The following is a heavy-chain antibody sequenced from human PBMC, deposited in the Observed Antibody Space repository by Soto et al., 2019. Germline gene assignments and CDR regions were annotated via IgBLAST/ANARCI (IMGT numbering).Heavy chain of an antibody. CDR3: AKGVIVVVPVYYYYMDV. CDR1: GFTFSSYA. D-gene: IGHD2-2*01. J-gene: IGHJ6*03. Sequence: GGSLRLSCAASGFTFSSYAMSWVRQAPGKGLEWVSAISGSGGSTYYADSVKGRFTISRDNSKNTLYLQMNSLRAEDTAVYYCAKGVIVVVPVYYYYMDVWGKGTTVTVSS. CDR2: ISGSGGST. V-gene: IGHV3-23*01.